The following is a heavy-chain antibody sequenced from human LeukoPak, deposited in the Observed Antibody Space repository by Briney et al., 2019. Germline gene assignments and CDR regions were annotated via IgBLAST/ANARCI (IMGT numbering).Heavy chain of an antibody. CDR2: IYSDGST. CDR1: GFTVSSNY. V-gene: IGHV3-66*02. CDR3: ARDSRAAAGTLSLDY. J-gene: IGHJ4*02. D-gene: IGHD6-13*01. Sequence: PGGSLRLSCAASGFTVSSNYMTWVRQALGKGLEWVSVIYSDGSTYYADSVKGRFTISRDNSKNTLYLQMNSLRAEDTAVYYCARDSRAAAGTLSLDYWGQGTLVTVSS.